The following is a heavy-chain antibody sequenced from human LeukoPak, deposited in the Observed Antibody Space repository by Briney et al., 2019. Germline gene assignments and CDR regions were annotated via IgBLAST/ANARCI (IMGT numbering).Heavy chain of an antibody. V-gene: IGHV1-69*06. D-gene: IGHD3-22*01. CDR3: ASSPGVDSSGYLYYFDY. CDR1: GGTFSSYA. J-gene: IGHJ4*02. CDR2: IIPIFGTA. Sequence: SVKVSCKASGGTFSSYAISWVRQAPGQGLEWMGGIIPIFGTANYAQKFQGRVTITADKSTSTAYMELSSLRSEDTAVYYCASSPGVDSSGYLYYFDYWGQGTLVTVSS.